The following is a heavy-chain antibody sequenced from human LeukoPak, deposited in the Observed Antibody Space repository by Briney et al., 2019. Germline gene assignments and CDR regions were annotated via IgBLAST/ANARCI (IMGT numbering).Heavy chain of an antibody. Sequence: ASVNVSCKASGYTFTSYGISWVRQAPGQGLEWMGWISAYNGNTNYAQKLQGRVTMTTDTSTSTAYMELRSLRSDDTAVYYCARILVGATSDYFDYWGQGTLVTVSS. D-gene: IGHD1-26*01. V-gene: IGHV1-18*01. J-gene: IGHJ4*02. CDR3: ARILVGATSDYFDY. CDR1: GYTFTSYG. CDR2: ISAYNGNT.